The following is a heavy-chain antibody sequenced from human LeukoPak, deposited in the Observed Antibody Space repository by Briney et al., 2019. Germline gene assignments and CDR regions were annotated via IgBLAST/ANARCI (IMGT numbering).Heavy chain of an antibody. D-gene: IGHD3-10*01. CDR2: IYPDDSDI. V-gene: IGHV5-51*01. CDR1: GYSFTDYW. J-gene: IGHJ3*02. CDR3: ARHGRGSRSPNAFDI. Sequence: ESLKISCKGSGYSFTDYWIGWVRQMPGEGLQWMGTIYPDDSDIRYSPSFQGQVTISADKSIITAYLQWSSLRASDTAMYYCARHGRGSRSPNAFDIWGQGTMVSVSS.